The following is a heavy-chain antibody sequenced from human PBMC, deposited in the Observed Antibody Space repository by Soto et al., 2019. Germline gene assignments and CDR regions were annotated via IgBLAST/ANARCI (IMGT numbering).Heavy chain of an antibody. CDR3: AHRPSGWYLFDY. CDR1: GFSLSTSGLG. Sequence: QITLKESGPTLVRPTQTLTLTCTFSGFSLSTSGLGVGWIRQPPGKALEWLALIYWNDDKRYSPSLKARLTITKDTSKNQVVLTMTNMDPVDTATYYCAHRPSGWYLFDYWGQGPLVTVSS. J-gene: IGHJ4*02. V-gene: IGHV2-5*01. D-gene: IGHD6-19*01. CDR2: IYWNDDK.